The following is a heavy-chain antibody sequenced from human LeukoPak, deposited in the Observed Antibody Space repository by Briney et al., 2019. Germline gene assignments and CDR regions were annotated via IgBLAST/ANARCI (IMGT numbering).Heavy chain of an antibody. CDR2: IIPIFGTA. CDR3: ASHIYCGGDCYPLFDY. D-gene: IGHD2-21*02. CDR1: GGTFSSYA. J-gene: IGHJ4*02. Sequence: GASAKVSCKASGGTFSSYAISWVRQAPGQGLEWMGGIIPIFGTANYAQKFQGRVTITTDESTSTAYMELSSLRSEDTAVYYCASHIYCGGDCYPLFDYWGQGTLVTVSS. V-gene: IGHV1-69*05.